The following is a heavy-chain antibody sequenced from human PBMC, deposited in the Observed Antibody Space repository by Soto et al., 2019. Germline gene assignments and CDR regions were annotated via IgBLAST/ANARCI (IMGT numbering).Heavy chain of an antibody. V-gene: IGHV3-33*01. CDR3: ARDIGEMSAV. J-gene: IGHJ4*02. CDR1: GFSFSTYG. D-gene: IGHD3-10*01. Sequence: VGSLRLSCAASGFSFSTYGMHWVRQAPGKGLECVAVIWFDGSNKQYADSVKGRFTISRDNSKNTLYLQMNSLIVEDTAVYYCARDIGEMSAVWGQGTQVTVSS. CDR2: IWFDGSNK.